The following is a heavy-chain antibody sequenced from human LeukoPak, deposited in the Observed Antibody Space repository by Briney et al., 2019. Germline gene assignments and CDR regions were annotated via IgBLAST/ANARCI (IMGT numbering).Heavy chain of an antibody. V-gene: IGHV4-34*01. D-gene: IGHD4-17*01. CDR2: INHSGST. Sequence: SETLSLTCAVYGGPFSGYYWSWIRQPPGKGLEWIGEINHSGSTNYNPSLKSRVTISVDTSKNQFSLKLSSVTAADTAVYYCARGTGYYYYYMDVWGKGTTVTVSS. CDR1: GGPFSGYY. J-gene: IGHJ6*03. CDR3: ARGTGYYYYYMDV.